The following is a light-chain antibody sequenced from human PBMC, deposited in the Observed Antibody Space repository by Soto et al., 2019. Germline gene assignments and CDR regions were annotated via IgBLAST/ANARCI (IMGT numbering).Light chain of an antibody. Sequence: EMGLTQSPCTLSLSPGERATLSCRASQSVISHYLAWYQQKPGQAPRLLIYGASSRATGIPDRFSGSGSGTDFTLTISRLEPEDFAVYYCPQISLPYTFGQETKLQI. CDR3: PQISLPYT. J-gene: IGKJ2*01. CDR2: GAS. V-gene: IGKV3-20*01. CDR1: QSVISHY.